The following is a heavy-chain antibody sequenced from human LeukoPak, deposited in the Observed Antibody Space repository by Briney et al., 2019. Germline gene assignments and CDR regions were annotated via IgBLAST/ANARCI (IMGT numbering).Heavy chain of an antibody. CDR2: MNPNSGNT. V-gene: IGHV1-8*03. D-gene: IGHD3-3*01. CDR3: ARATILRFLEWSVAFDI. J-gene: IGHJ3*02. CDR1: GYTFTSYD. Sequence: ASVKVSCKASGYTFTSYDINRGRQATGPGLEGMGWMNPNSGNTGYAKKFQGRVTITRNTSISTAYMELSSLRSEDTAVYYCARATILRFLEWSVAFDIWGQGTMVTVSS.